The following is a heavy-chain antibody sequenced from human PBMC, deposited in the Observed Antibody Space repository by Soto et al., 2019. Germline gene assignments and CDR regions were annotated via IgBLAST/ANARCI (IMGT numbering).Heavy chain of an antibody. CDR3: AKTITRYNSWNYVGYYYYYGMDV. J-gene: IGHJ6*02. V-gene: IGHV3-30*18. Sequence: GGSLRLSCAASGFTFSSYGMHWVRQAPGKGLEWVAVISYDGSNKYYADSVKGRFTISRDNSKNTLYLQMNSLRAEDTAVYYCAKTITRYNSWNYVGYYYYYGMDVWGQGTTVTVSS. D-gene: IGHD1-7*01. CDR1: GFTFSSYG. CDR2: ISYDGSNK.